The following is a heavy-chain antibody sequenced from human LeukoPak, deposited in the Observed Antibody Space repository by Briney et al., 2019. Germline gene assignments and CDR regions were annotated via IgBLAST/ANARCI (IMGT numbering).Heavy chain of an antibody. CDR2: ISAYNGNT. D-gene: IGHD2-2*02. Sequence: ASVKVSCKASGYTFTSYGISWVRQAPGQGLEWMGWISAYNGNTNYAQKLQGRVTMTTDTSTNTAYMELRRLRSDDPAVYYCARDGGPRCSSTSCYTSAVYYYYGMDVWGQGTTVTVSS. CDR3: ARDGGPRCSSTSCYTSAVYYYYGMDV. V-gene: IGHV1-18*01. J-gene: IGHJ6*02. CDR1: GYTFTSYG.